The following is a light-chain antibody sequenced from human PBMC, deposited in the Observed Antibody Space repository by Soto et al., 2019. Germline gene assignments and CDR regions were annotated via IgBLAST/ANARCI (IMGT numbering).Light chain of an antibody. CDR1: QGISTA. CDR3: QQFDSYPLT. V-gene: IGKV1-13*02. Sequence: AIQLTQSPSSLSASVGDRVTITCRPSQGISTALAWYQQKPGKAPNLLIYDAASLETGVPSRFSGSGFGTDFTLTISSLQPEDFATYYCQQFDSYPLTFGGGTKVEIK. CDR2: DAA. J-gene: IGKJ4*01.